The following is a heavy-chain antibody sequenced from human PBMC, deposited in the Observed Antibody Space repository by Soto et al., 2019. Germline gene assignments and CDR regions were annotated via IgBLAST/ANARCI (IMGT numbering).Heavy chain of an antibody. V-gene: IGHV3-23*01. Sequence: VGSLRLSCVVAGCSFSSSAINWVRQAPGKGLEWVSTISGSGVAKFYADSVKGRFTISRDNSNNTVSLQMNSLRAEDAAVYYCAKDRSPGATTWNVYWGQGTLVTVSS. CDR3: AKDRSPGATTWNVY. J-gene: IGHJ1*01. CDR1: GCSFSSSA. D-gene: IGHD1-1*01. CDR2: ISGSGVAK.